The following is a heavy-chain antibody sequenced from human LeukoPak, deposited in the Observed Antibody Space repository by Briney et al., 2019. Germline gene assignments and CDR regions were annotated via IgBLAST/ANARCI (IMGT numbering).Heavy chain of an antibody. CDR3: ARGASAAHFDY. J-gene: IGHJ4*02. V-gene: IGHV4-4*07. D-gene: IGHD6-6*01. CDR1: GGSISSYY. Sequence: SETLSLTCTASGGSISSYYWSWIRQPAGKGLEWIGRIYSSGSTNYNPSRKSRVTMSVDTSKNQFSLKLSSVTAADTAVYYCARGASAAHFDYWGQGTLVTVSS. CDR2: IYSSGST.